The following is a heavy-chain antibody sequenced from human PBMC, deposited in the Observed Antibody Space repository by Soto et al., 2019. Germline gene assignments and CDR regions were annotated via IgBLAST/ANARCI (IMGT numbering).Heavy chain of an antibody. J-gene: IGHJ4*02. Sequence: QVQLQESGPGLVKPSGTLSLTCAVSGGSISSSNWWSWVRQPPGKGLEWIGEIYHSGSTNYNPSLKRRVTLSVDKPKNQFALKLSAVTAADTAVYYCARGDSGYDPLDYWGQGTLVTVSS. CDR3: ARGDSGYDPLDY. CDR1: GGSISSSNW. D-gene: IGHD5-12*01. CDR2: IYHSGST. V-gene: IGHV4-4*02.